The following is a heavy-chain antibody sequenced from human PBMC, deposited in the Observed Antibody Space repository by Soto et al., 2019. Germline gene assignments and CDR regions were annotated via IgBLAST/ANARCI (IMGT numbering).Heavy chain of an antibody. CDR3: ARYVYCSSTSCYMAHDYYYYYMDV. J-gene: IGHJ6*03. V-gene: IGHV3-7*01. Sequence: GGSLRLSCAASGFTFSSYWMSWVRQAPGKGLEWVANIKQDGSEKYYVDSVKGRFTISRDNAKNSLYLKMNSLRAEDTAVYYCARYVYCSSTSCYMAHDYYYYYMDVWGKGTTVTVSS. CDR1: GFTFSSYW. CDR2: IKQDGSEK. D-gene: IGHD2-2*02.